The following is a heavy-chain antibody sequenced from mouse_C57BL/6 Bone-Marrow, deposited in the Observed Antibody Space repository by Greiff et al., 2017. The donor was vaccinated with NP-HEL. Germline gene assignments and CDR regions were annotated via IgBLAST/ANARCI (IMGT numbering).Heavy chain of an antibody. Sequence: EVNVVESGGGLVKPGGSLKLSCAASGFTFSSYAMSWVRQTPEKRLEWVATISDGGSYTYYPDNVKGRFTISRDNATNNLYLQMSHLKSEDTAMYYCARPIYYDYDEDWYFDVWGTGTTVTVSS. D-gene: IGHD2-4*01. V-gene: IGHV5-4*03. CDR3: ARPIYYDYDEDWYFDV. CDR1: GFTFSSYA. CDR2: ISDGGSYT. J-gene: IGHJ1*03.